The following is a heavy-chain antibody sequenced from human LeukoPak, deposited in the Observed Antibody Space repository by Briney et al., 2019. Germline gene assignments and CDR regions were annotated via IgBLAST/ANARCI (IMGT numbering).Heavy chain of an antibody. CDR2: ISSNGDYI. CDR3: AKAGDYSYFDY. Sequence: GGSLRLSCAASGFAFSSYRMNWVRQAPGKGLEWVSSISSNGDYIYYADSVKGRFTMSRDNAKNSLYLQLSSLRAEDTAVYYCAKAGDYSYFDYWGQGTLVTVSS. CDR1: GFAFSSYR. D-gene: IGHD4-11*01. V-gene: IGHV3-21*04. J-gene: IGHJ4*02.